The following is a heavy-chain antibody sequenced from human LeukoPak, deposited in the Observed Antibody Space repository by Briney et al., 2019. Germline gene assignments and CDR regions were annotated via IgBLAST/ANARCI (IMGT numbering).Heavy chain of an antibody. CDR3: ARRKIYYARYFDL. V-gene: IGHV4-34*01. Sequence: SETLSLTCAVYGGSFGGYYWSWIRQPPGKGLEWIGEINHSGSTNYNPSLKSRVTISVDTSKNQFSLKLSSVTAADTAVYYCARRKIYYARYFDLWGRGTLVTVSS. J-gene: IGHJ2*01. CDR2: INHSGST. D-gene: IGHD3-10*01. CDR1: GGSFGGYY.